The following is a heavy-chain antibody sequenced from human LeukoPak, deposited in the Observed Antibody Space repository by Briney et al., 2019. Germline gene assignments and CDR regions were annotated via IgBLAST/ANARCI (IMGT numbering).Heavy chain of an antibody. V-gene: IGHV3-30-3*01. CDR2: VSYDGSNK. D-gene: IGHD3-9*01. J-gene: IGHJ6*02. CDR1: GFTFRSYA. CDR3: ASAISVGYYYYYGMDV. Sequence: GSLRLSCAASGFTFRSYAMHWVRQAPGKGLEWVAVVSYDGSNKYYADSVKGRFTISRDNSKNTLYLQMNSLRAEDTAVYYCASAISVGYYYYYGMDVWGQGTTVTVSS.